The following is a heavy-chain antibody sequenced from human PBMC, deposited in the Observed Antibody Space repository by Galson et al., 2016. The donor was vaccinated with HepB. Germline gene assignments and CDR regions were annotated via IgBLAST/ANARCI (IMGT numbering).Heavy chain of an antibody. V-gene: IGHV1-18*01. D-gene: IGHD3-22*01. CDR2: ISAYTGNT. CDR3: ARVDYYDSSGYHAH. CDR1: EYTFTAYY. J-gene: IGHJ4*02. Sequence: SVKVSCKASEYTFTAYYLHWVRQAPGQGLEWMGWISAYTGNTDYAQKFQGRVTMTTDTSTTTVYMELRSLRSDDTALYYCARVDYYDSSGYHAHWGQGSQVTVSA.